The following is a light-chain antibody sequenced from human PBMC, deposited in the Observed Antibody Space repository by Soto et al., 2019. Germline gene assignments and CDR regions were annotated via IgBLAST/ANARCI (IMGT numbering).Light chain of an antibody. CDR2: EGN. CDR1: SSDVGSYNH. Sequence: QSVLTQPASVSGSDGQSITISCTGSSSDVGSYNHVSWYQQRPGKAPRFMIYEGNKRPSGVSNRFSGSKSGNTAYLTISGLQREEQADYYCCSYEGGSSYVFGAGTKVTV. J-gene: IGLJ1*01. CDR3: CSYEGGSSYV. V-gene: IGLV2-23*01.